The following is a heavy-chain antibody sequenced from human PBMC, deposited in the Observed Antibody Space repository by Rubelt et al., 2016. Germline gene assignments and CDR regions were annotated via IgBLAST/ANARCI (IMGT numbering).Heavy chain of an antibody. CDR1: GFTFSSYG. CDR3: ARGTTPYWYFDL. D-gene: IGHD1-7*01. J-gene: IGHJ2*01. V-gene: IGHV3-NL1*01. Sequence: QVQLVESGGGVVQPGRSLRLSCAASGFTFSSYGMHWVRQAPGKGLEWVSGISWNSGSIGYADSVKGRLTISRDNSKNTLYLRMNSLRAEDTAVYYFARGTTPYWYFDLWGRGTLVTVSS. CDR2: ISWNSGSI.